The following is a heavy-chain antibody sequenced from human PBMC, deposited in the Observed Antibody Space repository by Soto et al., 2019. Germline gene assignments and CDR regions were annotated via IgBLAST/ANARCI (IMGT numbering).Heavy chain of an antibody. CDR1: GFTFSSYW. J-gene: IGHJ6*02. CDR2: IKQDGSEK. D-gene: IGHD3-22*01. CDR3: ARDTGDYYDSSGYPSSLYYYYGMDV. V-gene: IGHV3-7*01. Sequence: EVQLVESGGGLVQPGGSLRLSCAASGFTFSSYWMSWVRQAPGKGLEWVANIKQDGSEKYYVDSEKGRFTISRDNAKNSLSLPMNSLRDEDTAVYYCARDTGDYYDSSGYPSSLYYYYGMDVWGQGTTVTVSS.